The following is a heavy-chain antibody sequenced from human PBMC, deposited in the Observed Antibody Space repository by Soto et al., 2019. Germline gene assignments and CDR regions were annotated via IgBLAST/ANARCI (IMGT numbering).Heavy chain of an antibody. J-gene: IGHJ5*02. V-gene: IGHV3-9*01. CDR3: ARDRGPTFGSAIGWFDP. CDR1: GFTFDEWA. Sequence: EVQLVESGGGLVQPGRSLRLSCATSGFTFDEWAMNWVRQAPGKGLEWVSGVSWNGGKAGYADSVQGRFTISRDNTKNSLYLQMNKLRPEDTAIYYRARDRGPTFGSAIGWFDPWGQGTLVAFS. D-gene: IGHD3-10*01. CDR2: VSWNGGKA.